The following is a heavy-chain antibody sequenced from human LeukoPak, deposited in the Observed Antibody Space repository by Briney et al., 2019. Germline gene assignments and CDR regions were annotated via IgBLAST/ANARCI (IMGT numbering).Heavy chain of an antibody. CDR3: ARVYQSAEYYFDY. Sequence: PSETLSLTCTVSGGSIDSYHWSWLRQPPGKGLEWIGYIYYTGSTEYHPSLKSRVTISLDTSKNQSSLKLTSVTAADTAVYYCARVYQSAEYYFDYWGQGNLVSVSS. V-gene: IGHV4-59*01. D-gene: IGHD2-2*01. J-gene: IGHJ4*02. CDR1: GGSIDSYH. CDR2: IYYTGST.